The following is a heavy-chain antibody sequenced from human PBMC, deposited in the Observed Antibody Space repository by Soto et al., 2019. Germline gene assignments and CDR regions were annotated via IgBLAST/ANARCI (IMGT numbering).Heavy chain of an antibody. V-gene: IGHV3-23*01. CDR2: ISGSGGST. CDR1: GFTFSSYA. D-gene: IGHD6-13*01. J-gene: IGHJ4*02. CDR3: AKDPTTFWQQLVLTDY. Sequence: EVQLLESGGGLVQPGGSLRLSCAASGFTFSSYAMSWVRQAPGKGLEWVSAISGSGGSTYYADSVKGRFTISRDNSKNTLYLQMNSLRAEDTAVYYCAKDPTTFWQQLVLTDYWDQGTLVTVSS.